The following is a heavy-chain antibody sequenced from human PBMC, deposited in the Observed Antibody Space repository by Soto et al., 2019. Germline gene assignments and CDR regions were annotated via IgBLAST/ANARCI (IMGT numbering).Heavy chain of an antibody. D-gene: IGHD3-3*01. J-gene: IGHJ6*03. Sequence: GGSLRLSCAASGFTFDDYAMHWVRQAPGKGLEWVSGISWNSGSIGYADSVKGRFTISRDNAKNSLYLQMNSLRAEDTALYYCAKAGSITIFGDYYYYYMDVWGKGTTVTVSS. V-gene: IGHV3-9*01. CDR3: AKAGSITIFGDYYYYYMDV. CDR1: GFTFDDYA. CDR2: ISWNSGSI.